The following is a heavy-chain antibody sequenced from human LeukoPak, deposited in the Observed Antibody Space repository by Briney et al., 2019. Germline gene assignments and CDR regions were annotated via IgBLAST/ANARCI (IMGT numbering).Heavy chain of an antibody. CDR3: ARINSGRHLGDAFDI. Sequence: GGSLRLSCAASGFTFSSYWMSWVRQAPGKGLEWVANIKQDGSEKYYVDSVKGRFTISRDNAKNSLFLQMNSLRAEDTAVYYCARINSGRHLGDAFDIWGQGTSVTVSS. CDR2: IKQDGSEK. V-gene: IGHV3-7*01. CDR1: GFTFSSYW. J-gene: IGHJ3*02. D-gene: IGHD1-26*01.